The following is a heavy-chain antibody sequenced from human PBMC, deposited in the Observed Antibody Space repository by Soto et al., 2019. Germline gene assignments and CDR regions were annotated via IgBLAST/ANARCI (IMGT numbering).Heavy chain of an antibody. V-gene: IGHV3-30*03. Sequence: GGSLRLSCAASGFTFNSYDMHWVRQAPGKGLEWVAVISYDGSNKYYADSVKGRFTISRDNSKDTLYLQMNSLRVEDTAMYYCAGYTRATIISYGRWGQGTLVTVSS. J-gene: IGHJ4*02. CDR2: ISYDGSNK. CDR3: AGYTRATIISYGR. D-gene: IGHD5-12*01. CDR1: GFTFNSYD.